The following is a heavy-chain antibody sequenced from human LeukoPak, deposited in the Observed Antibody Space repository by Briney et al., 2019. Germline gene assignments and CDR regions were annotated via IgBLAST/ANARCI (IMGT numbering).Heavy chain of an antibody. V-gene: IGHV4-31*03. CDR1: GGSISSGGYY. CDR2: IYYSGST. J-gene: IGHJ4*02. Sequence: SETLSLTCTVPGGSISSGGYYWSWIRQHPGKGLEWIGYIYYSGSTYYNPSLKSRVTISVDTSKNQFSLKLSSVTAADTAVYYCARGYSSGWSWDYWGQGTLVTVSS. CDR3: ARGYSSGWSWDY. D-gene: IGHD6-19*01.